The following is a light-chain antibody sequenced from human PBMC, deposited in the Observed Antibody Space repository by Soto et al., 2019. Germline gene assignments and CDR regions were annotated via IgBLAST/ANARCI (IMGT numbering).Light chain of an antibody. CDR1: TSDVGAYNL. CDR2: DVI. CDR3: SSYAGSNNFV. Sequence: QSALTQPRSVSGSPGQSITLSCDGSTSDVGAYNLVSWYQQHPGEAPKLMIYDVIKRPSGVPDRVSASKSGNTASLTVSGLRAEDEADYYCSSYAGSNNFVFGSGTKVTVL. J-gene: IGLJ1*01. V-gene: IGLV2-11*01.